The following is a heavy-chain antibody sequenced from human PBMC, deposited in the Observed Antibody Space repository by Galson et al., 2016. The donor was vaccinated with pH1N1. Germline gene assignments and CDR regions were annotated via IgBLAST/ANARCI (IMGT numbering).Heavy chain of an antibody. J-gene: IGHJ6*02. CDR3: AKVTDVCTVTRCFPYGMHA. V-gene: IGHV3-23*01. Sequence: SLRLSCAASGFTFGSYAMYWVRQAPGKGLEWVSAISGSGGTTHDADSVKGRFTISRDNSKNTLYLQMHSLRAEDTATYYCAKVTDVCTVTRCFPYGMHAWGQGTTVTVSS. D-gene: IGHD2-2*01. CDR2: ISGSGGTT. CDR1: GFTFGSYA.